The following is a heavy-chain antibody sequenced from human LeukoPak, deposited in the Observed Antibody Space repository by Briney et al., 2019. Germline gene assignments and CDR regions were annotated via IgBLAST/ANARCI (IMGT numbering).Heavy chain of an antibody. D-gene: IGHD1-26*01. CDR3: ARVGATTWY. CDR2: INSDGSST. J-gene: IGHJ4*02. V-gene: IGHV3-74*01. Sequence: PGGSLRLSCLASGFTFSSYWMHWVRQAPGKGLVWVSRINSDGSSTNYADSVEGRFTISRDNAKNTLYLQVNSLRAEDTAVYYCARVGATTWYWGQGTLVTVSS. CDR1: GFTFSSYW.